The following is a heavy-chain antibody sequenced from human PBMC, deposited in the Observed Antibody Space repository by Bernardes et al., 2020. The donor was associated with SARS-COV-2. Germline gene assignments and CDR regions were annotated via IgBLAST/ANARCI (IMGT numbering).Heavy chain of an antibody. Sequence: ETLSLTCAVSGDSVSSASYYWGWIRQPPGKGLEWIGNIFYDGITYYNPSLKSRVTMSIDTSKNQFSLKLSSVTAADTAVYYCARRLQYYFDYWGHGTLVTVSS. CDR3: ARRLQYYFDY. CDR2: IFYDGIT. V-gene: IGHV4-39*01. J-gene: IGHJ4*01. CDR1: GDSVSSASYY.